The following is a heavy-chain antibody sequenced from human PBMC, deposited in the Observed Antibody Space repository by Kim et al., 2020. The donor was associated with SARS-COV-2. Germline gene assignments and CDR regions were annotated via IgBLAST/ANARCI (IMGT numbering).Heavy chain of an antibody. V-gene: IGHV3-30*03. Sequence: GGSLRLSCAASGFSFSSRGIHWVRQAPGKGLEWVAVISNDETYIKYADSVKGRFTISRDNSKNTVDLQMNSLRVEDTAVYYCVRAREMAFDNWGQGTLVT. CDR1: GFSFSSRG. J-gene: IGHJ4*02. CDR3: VRAREMAFDN. D-gene: IGHD2-8*01. CDR2: ISNDETYI.